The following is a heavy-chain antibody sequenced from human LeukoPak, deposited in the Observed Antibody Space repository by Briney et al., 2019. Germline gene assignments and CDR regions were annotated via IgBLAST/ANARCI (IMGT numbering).Heavy chain of an antibody. D-gene: IGHD4-17*01. V-gene: IGHV1-3*03. J-gene: IGHJ4*02. Sequence: ASVKVSCKASGYTFTSYAMHWVRQAPGQRLEWMGWINAGNGNAKYSQEFQGRVTMTRNTSISTAYMELSSLRSEDTAVYYCARIGPAVTTDYWGQGTLVTVSS. CDR3: ARIGPAVTTDY. CDR2: INAGNGNA. CDR1: GYTFTSYA.